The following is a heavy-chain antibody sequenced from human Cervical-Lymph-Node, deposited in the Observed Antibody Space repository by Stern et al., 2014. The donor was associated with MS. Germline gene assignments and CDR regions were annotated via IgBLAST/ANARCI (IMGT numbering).Heavy chain of an antibody. CDR2: MSFVGGNK. CDR3: MGVGDAMHV. Sequence: QVQLVESGGGVVQPGRSLTLSCAASGFSLRNSGMHWVRQAPGKGLGLVAVMSFVGGNKKYGDSVKGRFSISRDMANNTLFLQMNSLRPEETAVYYCMGVGDAMHVWGQGTTVIVSS. J-gene: IGHJ6*02. V-gene: IGHV3-30*03. CDR1: GFSLRNSG.